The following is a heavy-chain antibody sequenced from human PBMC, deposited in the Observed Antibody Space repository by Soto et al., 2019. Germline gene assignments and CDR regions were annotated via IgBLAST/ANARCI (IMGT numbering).Heavy chain of an antibody. J-gene: IGHJ5*02. D-gene: IGHD3-9*01. Sequence: QVQLQESGPGLVKPSETLSLTCTVSGGSISGHYWSWIRQPPGKGLEWIGYIYSSGSTNYNASLKSRVTISVDTSKNQFSLKLSSVTAADTAVYYCARMHYDILTGVGNWFDPWGQGTPVTVSS. CDR2: IYSSGST. CDR3: ARMHYDILTGVGNWFDP. CDR1: GGSISGHY. V-gene: IGHV4-59*11.